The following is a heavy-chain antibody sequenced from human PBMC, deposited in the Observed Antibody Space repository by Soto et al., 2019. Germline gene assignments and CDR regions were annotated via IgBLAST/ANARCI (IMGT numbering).Heavy chain of an antibody. CDR3: AKDSTSRPYYYDSSGYYGLGYFDY. Sequence: PGGSLRLSCAASGFTFSSYGMHWVRQAPGKGLEWVAVISYDGSNKYYADSVKGRFTISRDNSKNTLYLQMNSLRAEDTAVYYCAKDSTSRPYYYDSSGYYGLGYFDYWGQGTLVTVSS. CDR1: GFTFSSYG. V-gene: IGHV3-30*18. CDR2: ISYDGSNK. D-gene: IGHD3-22*01. J-gene: IGHJ4*02.